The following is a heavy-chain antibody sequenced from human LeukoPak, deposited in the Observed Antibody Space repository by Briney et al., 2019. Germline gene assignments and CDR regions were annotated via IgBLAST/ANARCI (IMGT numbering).Heavy chain of an antibody. V-gene: IGHV3-23*01. CDR3: AKDRSIGSYYTFDH. CDR2: ISASAAMT. J-gene: IGHJ4*02. D-gene: IGHD1-26*01. CDR1: GFTFNNYV. Sequence: GGSLRLSCEASGFTFNNYVMTWVRQAPGKGLEWVSSISASAAMTYYADSVKGRFTVSRDNSNNRLYLQMSGLTAADTAVYYCAKDRSIGSYYTFDHWGQGTLVTVSS.